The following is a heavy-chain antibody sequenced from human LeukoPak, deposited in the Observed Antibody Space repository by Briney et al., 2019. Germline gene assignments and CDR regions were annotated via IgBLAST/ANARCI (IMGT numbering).Heavy chain of an antibody. V-gene: IGHV4-61*01. CDR2: IYYSSGST. CDR3: ARATPDCSSTSCYGEYGVDY. Sequence: PSETLSLTCTVSGGSVSSSSYYWSWIRQPPGKGLEWIVYIYYSSGSTNYNPSLKSRVTISVDTSKNQFSLTLSSVTAADTAMYYCARATPDCSSTSCYGEYGVDYWGQGTLVTVSS. CDR1: GGSVSSSSYY. J-gene: IGHJ4*02. D-gene: IGHD2-2*01.